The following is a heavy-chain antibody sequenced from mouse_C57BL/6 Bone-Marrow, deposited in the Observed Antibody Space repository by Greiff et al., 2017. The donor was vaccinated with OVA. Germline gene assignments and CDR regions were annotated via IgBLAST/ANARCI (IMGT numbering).Heavy chain of an antibody. D-gene: IGHD1-1*01. CDR1: GYTFTNYW. J-gene: IGHJ2*01. V-gene: IGHV1-63*01. CDR2: IYPGGGYT. Sequence: QVQLKESGAELVRPGPSVKMSCKASGYTFTNYWIGWAKQRPGHGLEWIGDIYPGGGYTNYNEKFKGKATLTADKSSSTAYMQFSSLTSEDSAIYYLCPPTVVATDYWGQGTTLTVSS. CDR3: CPPTVVATDY.